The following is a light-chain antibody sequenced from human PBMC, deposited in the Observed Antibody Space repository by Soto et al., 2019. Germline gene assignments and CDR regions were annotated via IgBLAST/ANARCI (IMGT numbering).Light chain of an antibody. CDR3: QQRSNWPRT. Sequence: IVVTKSPGTLSLSPGERATLSCRASQSVSSYLAWYQQKPGQAPRLLIYDASNRATGIPARFSGSGSGTDFTLTISSLEPEDFAVYYCQQRSNWPRTFGQGTKVDIK. CDR2: DAS. CDR1: QSVSSY. J-gene: IGKJ1*01. V-gene: IGKV3-11*01.